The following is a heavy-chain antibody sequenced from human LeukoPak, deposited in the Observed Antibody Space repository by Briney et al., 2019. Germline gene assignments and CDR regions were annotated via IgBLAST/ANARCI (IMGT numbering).Heavy chain of an antibody. V-gene: IGHV3-23*01. CDR2: ISGSGGST. D-gene: IGHD3-3*01. J-gene: IGHJ4*02. CDR1: GFTFSSYA. CDR3: ARGHYDFWSGYYSDY. Sequence: GGSLRLSCAASGFTFSSYAMSWVRQAPGKGLEWVSAISGSGGSTYYADSVKGRFTISRDNSKNTLYLQMNSLRAEDTAVYYCARGHYDFWSGYYSDYWGQGTLVTVSS.